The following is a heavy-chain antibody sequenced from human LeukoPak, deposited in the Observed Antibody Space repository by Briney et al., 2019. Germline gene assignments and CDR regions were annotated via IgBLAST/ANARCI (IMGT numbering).Heavy chain of an antibody. Sequence: GGSLRLSCAASGFSFSSFSMNWVRQAPGKGLEWVSYISGGSSFTYYVDSVKGRFTISRDNAKNSLYLQMNSLRAEDTAVYYCAKGEWELLPGFDYWGQGTLVTVSS. J-gene: IGHJ4*02. CDR3: AKGEWELLPGFDY. V-gene: IGHV3-21*01. CDR2: ISGGSSFT. CDR1: GFSFSSFS. D-gene: IGHD1-26*01.